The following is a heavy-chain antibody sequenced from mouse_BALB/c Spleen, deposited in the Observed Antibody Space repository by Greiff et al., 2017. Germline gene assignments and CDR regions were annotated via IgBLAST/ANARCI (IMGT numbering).Heavy chain of an antibody. V-gene: IGHV5-12-1*01. Sequence: EVHLVESGGGLVKPGGSLKLSCAASGFAFSSYDMSWVRQTPEKRLEWVAYISSGGGSTYYPDTVKGRFTISRDNAKNTLYLQMSSLKSEDTAMYYCASLRRGYFDVWGAGTTVTVSS. J-gene: IGHJ1*01. D-gene: IGHD1-2*01. CDR1: GFAFSSYD. CDR3: ASLRRGYFDV. CDR2: ISSGGGST.